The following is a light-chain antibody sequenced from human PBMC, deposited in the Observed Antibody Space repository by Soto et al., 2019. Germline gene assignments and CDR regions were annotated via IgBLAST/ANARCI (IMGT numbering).Light chain of an antibody. V-gene: IGKV1-5*03. J-gene: IGKJ1*01. Sequence: DIQMTQSPSTLSASGGDRVTITCRASQSISSWLAWYQQKPGKAPKLLIYKASSLESGVPSRFSGSGSGTEFTLTISSLQPDDFATYYCQQSNSYSETFGQGTKVDIK. CDR3: QQSNSYSET. CDR1: QSISSW. CDR2: KAS.